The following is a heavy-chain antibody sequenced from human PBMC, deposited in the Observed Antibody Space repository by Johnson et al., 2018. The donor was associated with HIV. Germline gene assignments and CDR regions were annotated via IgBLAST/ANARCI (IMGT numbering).Heavy chain of an antibody. V-gene: IGHV3-13*01. CDR3: ARSYCSGGSCRIHDAFDI. J-gene: IGHJ3*02. D-gene: IGHD2-15*01. CDR1: DFTVGSIY. CDR2: IGTAGDT. Sequence: VQLVESGGGLVQPGGSLRLSCAASDFTVGSIYMSWVRQAPGKGLEWVSAIGTAGDTYYPGSVKGRFTISRENAKNSLYLQMNSLRAEDTAVYYCARSYCSGGSCRIHDAFDIWGQGTMVTVSS.